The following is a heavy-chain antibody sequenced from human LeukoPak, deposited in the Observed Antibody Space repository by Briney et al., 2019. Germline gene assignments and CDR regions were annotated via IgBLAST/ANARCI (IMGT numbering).Heavy chain of an antibody. J-gene: IGHJ2*01. CDR1: GDSIFSYY. Sequence: PSETLSLTCTVSGDSIFSYYWNWIRQPPGKGLEWIGYIYSNGITSYNPSLRSRGTISIATSKNQFSLRLRSVTAADTAIYYCARRAYYDSSGYYPASGCFALWGRGTLVTVSS. D-gene: IGHD3-22*01. CDR2: IYSNGIT. V-gene: IGHV4-4*08. CDR3: ARRAYYDSSGYYPASGCFAL.